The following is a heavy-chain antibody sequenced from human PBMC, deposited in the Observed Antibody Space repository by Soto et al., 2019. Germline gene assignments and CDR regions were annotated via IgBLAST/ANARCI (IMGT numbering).Heavy chain of an antibody. CDR1: GGSISSGDYY. Sequence: SETLSLTCTVSGGSISSGDYYCIWIRQPPGKGLEWIGYIYYSGSTYYNPSLKSRVTISVDTSKNQFSLKLSSVTAAETAVYYCARGYYYGSGSYYPLFDYWGQGTLVTVSS. D-gene: IGHD3-10*01. CDR3: ARGYYYGSGSYYPLFDY. CDR2: IYYSGST. V-gene: IGHV4-30-4*01. J-gene: IGHJ4*02.